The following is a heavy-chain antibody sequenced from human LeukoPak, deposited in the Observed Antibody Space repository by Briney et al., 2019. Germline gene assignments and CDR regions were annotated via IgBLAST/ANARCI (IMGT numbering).Heavy chain of an antibody. Sequence: GGSLRLSCAASGFTVSSNYMSWVRQAPGKGLEWVSVIYNGGSTYYADSVKGRFTISRDNSKNTLYLQMNSLRAEDTAVYYCARVKGPYSSGWYYFDYWGQGTLVTVSS. V-gene: IGHV3-66*02. D-gene: IGHD6-19*01. J-gene: IGHJ4*02. CDR3: ARVKGPYSSGWYYFDY. CDR1: GFTVSSNY. CDR2: IYNGGST.